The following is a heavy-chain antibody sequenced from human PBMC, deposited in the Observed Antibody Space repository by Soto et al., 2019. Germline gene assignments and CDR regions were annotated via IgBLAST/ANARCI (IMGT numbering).Heavy chain of an antibody. CDR3: AKWAGTYGDCARYFHY. V-gene: IGHV3-23*01. CDR2: ILAVDGIT. CDR1: GFSFSSYG. J-gene: IGHJ1*01. Sequence: EVQLLESGGGLVQPGGSLRLSCAASGFSFSSYGMSWVRQAPGKGPEWVATILAVDGITDYADAVRGRFTISRDNSKNMLHLQMNGLRAEDTAVYYCAKWAGTYGDCARYFHYWGQGTLVTVSS. D-gene: IGHD4-17*01.